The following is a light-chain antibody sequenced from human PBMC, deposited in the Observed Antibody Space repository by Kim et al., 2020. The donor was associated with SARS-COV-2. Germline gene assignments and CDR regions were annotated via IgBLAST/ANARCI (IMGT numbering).Light chain of an antibody. Sequence: ASVQLTCTLSSGHSNYAIAWHQQQPEKGPRYLMTLNSDGSHSKGDGIPDRFSVSSSGAERYLTISSLQSEDEADYYCQTWGTGIWVFGGGTQLTVL. CDR2: LNSDGSH. CDR1: SGHSNYA. J-gene: IGLJ3*02. CDR3: QTWGTGIWV. V-gene: IGLV4-69*01.